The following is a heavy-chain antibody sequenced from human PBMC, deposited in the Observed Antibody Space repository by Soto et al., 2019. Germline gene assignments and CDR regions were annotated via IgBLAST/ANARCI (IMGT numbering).Heavy chain of an antibody. Sequence: SETLSLTCTVSGGSISSSSYYWGWIRQPPGKGLEWIGSIYYSGSTYYNPSLKSRVTISVDTSKNQFSLKLSSVTAADTAVYYCARPIYDILTGSLNWFDPWGQGTLVTVS. CDR3: ARPIYDILTGSLNWFDP. J-gene: IGHJ5*02. D-gene: IGHD3-9*01. V-gene: IGHV4-39*01. CDR1: GGSISSSSYY. CDR2: IYYSGST.